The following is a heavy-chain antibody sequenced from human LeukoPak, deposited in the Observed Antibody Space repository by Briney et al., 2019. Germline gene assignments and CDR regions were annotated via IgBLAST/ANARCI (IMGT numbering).Heavy chain of an antibody. CDR2: IYYSGST. D-gene: IGHD6-13*01. Sequence: KTSETLSLTCTVSGGSVSSGSYYWSWIRQPPGKGLEWIGYIYYSGSTNYNPSLKSRVTISVDTSKNQFSLKLSSVTAADTAVYYYASSGRGSSWYAYWGQGTLVTVSS. CDR3: ASSGRGSSWYAY. V-gene: IGHV4-61*01. J-gene: IGHJ4*02. CDR1: GGSVSSGSYY.